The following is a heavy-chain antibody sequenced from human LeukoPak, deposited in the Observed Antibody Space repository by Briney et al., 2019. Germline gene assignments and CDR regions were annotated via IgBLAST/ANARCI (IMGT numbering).Heavy chain of an antibody. D-gene: IGHD3-22*01. Sequence: ASVKVSCKAPEGTFASYAINWVRQPPGQGLEWMGWINTNTATPMYAQGFSGRFVFSLDVSDSTAYLHINSLEAGDTAVYYCARDPTRSPGGGFFSPLGYWGQGSLVTVSS. CDR2: INTNTATP. J-gene: IGHJ4*02. CDR3: ARDPTRSPGGGFFSPLGY. V-gene: IGHV7-4-1*02. CDR1: EGTFASYA.